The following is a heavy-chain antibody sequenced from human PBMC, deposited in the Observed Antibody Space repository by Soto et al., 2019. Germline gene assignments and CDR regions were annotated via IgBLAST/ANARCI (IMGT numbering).Heavy chain of an antibody. CDR1: GFTFSSYA. CDR2: INSDGSRT. Sequence: GGSLRLSCAASGFTFSSYAMHWVRQAPGKGLVWVSRINSDGSRTSYADSVTGRFTISRDNAKNTLYLQMNSLRVEDTALYYCARETYRGFYFDYWGQGTLVTVSS. J-gene: IGHJ4*02. CDR3: ARETYRGFYFDY. D-gene: IGHD4-4*01. V-gene: IGHV3-74*01.